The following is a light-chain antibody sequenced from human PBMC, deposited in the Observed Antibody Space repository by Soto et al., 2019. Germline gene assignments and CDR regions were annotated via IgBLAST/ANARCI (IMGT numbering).Light chain of an antibody. CDR3: QHYGGMWT. CDR2: AAS. CDR1: QSIGSW. Sequence: DIQMTQSTSTLSASVGDRVTITCRASQSIGSWLAWYQQKPGKAPKLLIYAASSLQSGVPSRFSGSGSGTEFILTISSLQPYDFASYCCQHYGGMWTFGQGAKV. J-gene: IGKJ1*01. V-gene: IGKV1-5*01.